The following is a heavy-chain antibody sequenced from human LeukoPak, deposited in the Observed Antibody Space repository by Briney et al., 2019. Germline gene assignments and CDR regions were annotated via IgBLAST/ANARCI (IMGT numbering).Heavy chain of an antibody. V-gene: IGHV5-10-1*01. CDR2: IDPSDSYT. J-gene: IGHJ3*02. D-gene: IGHD1-26*01. CDR3: AKRRRGGAFDI. CDR1: GFSFTNYW. Sequence: GESLKISCKGSGFSFTNYWIMWVRQMPGKGLEWMGMIDPSDSYTDYSPSFQGHVTISADKSISTAYLQWSSLKASDTAMYYCAKRRRGGAFDIWGQGTMVTVSS.